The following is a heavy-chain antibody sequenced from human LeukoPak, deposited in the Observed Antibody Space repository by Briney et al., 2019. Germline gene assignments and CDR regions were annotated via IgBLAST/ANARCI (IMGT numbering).Heavy chain of an antibody. CDR1: GGTFSSYA. CDR2: IIPILGIA. D-gene: IGHD1-26*01. J-gene: IGHJ3*02. V-gene: IGHV1-69*04. Sequence: ASVKVSCKASGGTFSSYAISWVRQAPGQGLEWMGRIIPILGIANYAQKFQGRVTITADKSTSTAYMELSSLRSEDTAVYYCARFPSGSYYLSSRAFDIWGQGVMVTVSS. CDR3: ARFPSGSYYLSSRAFDI.